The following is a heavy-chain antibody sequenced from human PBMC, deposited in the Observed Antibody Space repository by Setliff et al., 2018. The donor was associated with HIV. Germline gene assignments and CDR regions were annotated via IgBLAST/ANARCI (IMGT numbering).Heavy chain of an antibody. D-gene: IGHD6-13*01. J-gene: IGHJ6*03. CDR3: ARVSCSSWYSIPRYYYYSMDG. CDR1: GGSFSDNY. V-gene: IGHV4-34*01. CDR2: INHSGRT. Sequence: SETLSLTCAVYGGSFSDNYWSWIRQSPGKGLEWIGEINHSGRTKYSPSLRSRVSISVDTSKNQFSRRLRSVTAADTAVYYCARVSCSSWYSIPRYYYYSMDGWG.